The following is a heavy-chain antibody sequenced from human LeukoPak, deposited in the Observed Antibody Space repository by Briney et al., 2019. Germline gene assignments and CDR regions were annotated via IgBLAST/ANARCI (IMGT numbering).Heavy chain of an antibody. CDR1: GFTFSSYG. D-gene: IGHD3-9*01. V-gene: IGHV3-30*18. CDR3: AKVPYYDILTGGPYYFDY. CDR2: ISYDGSNK. Sequence: GGSLRLSCAASGFTFSSYGMHWVRQALGKGLEWVAVISYDGSNKYYADSVKGRFTISRDNSKNTLFLQMNSLRAEDTAVYCCAKVPYYDILTGGPYYFDYWGQGTLVTVSS. J-gene: IGHJ4*02.